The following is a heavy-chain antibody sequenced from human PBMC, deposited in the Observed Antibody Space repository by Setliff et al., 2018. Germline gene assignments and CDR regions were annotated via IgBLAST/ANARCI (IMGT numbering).Heavy chain of an antibody. CDR2: IYYSGST. Sequence: SETLSLTCRVSGGSISSGNYYWGLIRQPPGKGLEWVATIYYSGSTYSNPSLKSRLIISVDAPDNQFSVKLSSVTAADTAVYYCARHRSNGSGSYPSLYMDVWGKGIMVTVS. CDR1: GGSISSGNYY. V-gene: IGHV4-39*01. CDR3: ARHRSNGSGSYPSLYMDV. J-gene: IGHJ6*03. D-gene: IGHD3-10*01.